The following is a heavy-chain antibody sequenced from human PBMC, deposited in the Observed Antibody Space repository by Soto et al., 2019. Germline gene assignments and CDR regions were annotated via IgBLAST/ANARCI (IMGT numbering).Heavy chain of an antibody. V-gene: IGHV3-21*01. D-gene: IGHD2-2*01. CDR1: GFAFNNYG. J-gene: IGHJ4*02. Sequence: PGGSLRLSCTVSGFAFNNYGINWVRQAPGKGLEWVSSISKSDYTYYSDSVTGRFTISRDNAKNSVSLQMNTLRAEDTAVYYCAREDSIIIPAVSDFWGQGTLVTVSS. CDR2: ISKSDYT. CDR3: AREDSIIIPAVSDF.